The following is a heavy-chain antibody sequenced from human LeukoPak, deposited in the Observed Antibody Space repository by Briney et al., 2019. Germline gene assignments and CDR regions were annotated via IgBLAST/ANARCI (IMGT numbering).Heavy chain of an antibody. V-gene: IGHV4-59*08. CDR2: ISDIGSI. CDR3: AGHHPRNTVDF. J-gene: IGHJ4*02. Sequence: NPSETLSLTCTVSGGSISSYYWSWIRHPPGKGLEWIAYISDIGSINYNPSLKSRVTISLDTSKNQFSLKLSSVTAADTAVYYCAGHHPRNTVDFWGQGTLVTVSS. D-gene: IGHD2/OR15-2a*01. CDR1: GGSISSYY.